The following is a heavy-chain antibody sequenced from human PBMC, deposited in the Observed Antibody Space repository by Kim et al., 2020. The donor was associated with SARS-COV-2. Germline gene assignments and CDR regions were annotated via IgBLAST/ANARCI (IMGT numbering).Heavy chain of an antibody. Sequence: ASVKVSCKASGYTFTSYAMNWVRQAPGQGLEWMGWINTNTGNPTYAQGFTGRFVFSLDTSVSTAYLQISSLKAEDTAVYYCARENQGESYYDILTGNSGAFDIWGQGTMVTVSS. J-gene: IGHJ3*02. CDR1: GYTFTSYA. V-gene: IGHV7-4-1*02. CDR3: ARENQGESYYDILTGNSGAFDI. D-gene: IGHD3-9*01. CDR2: INTNTGNP.